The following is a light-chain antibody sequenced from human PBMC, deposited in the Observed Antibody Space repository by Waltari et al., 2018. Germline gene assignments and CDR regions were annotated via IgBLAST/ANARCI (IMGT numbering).Light chain of an antibody. J-gene: IGKJ2*01. CDR3: QQSHTTPVYT. CDR2: AAS. V-gene: IGKV1-39*01. Sequence: DIQMTQSPSTLSASVGDRVTITCRASQSISAWLAWYQLRPGKAPKLLITAASTLQSGVPLRFSGSGSGKDFTLAISSLQPEDFATYFCQQSHTTPVYTFGQGTKLDMK. CDR1: QSISAW.